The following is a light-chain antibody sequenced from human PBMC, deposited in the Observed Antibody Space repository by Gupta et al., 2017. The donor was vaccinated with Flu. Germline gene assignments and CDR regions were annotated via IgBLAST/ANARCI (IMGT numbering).Light chain of an antibody. Sequence: EIVLTQSPATLSVSPGERATLSCRASQSVSSNLDWYQQKPRQAPQLLILGASTRSRGFTARCSGSGAGTEVTLTISSRQSEDFAVYYCQQDNNCRPWWTFGQGTKVEIK. J-gene: IGKJ1*01. CDR1: QSVSSN. CDR3: QQDNNCRPWWT. V-gene: IGKV3-15*01. CDR2: GAS.